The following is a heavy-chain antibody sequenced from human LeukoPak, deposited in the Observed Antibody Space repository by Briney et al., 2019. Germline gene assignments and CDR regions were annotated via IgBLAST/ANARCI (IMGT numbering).Heavy chain of an antibody. V-gene: IGHV4-30-4*01. Sequence: SETLSLTCTVSGGSISSGDYYWSWIRQPPGKGLEWIGYIYYSGSIYYNPSLKSRVTISVDTSKNQFSLKLSSVTAADTAVYYCARVAYGSFYYFDYWGQGTLVTVSS. J-gene: IGHJ4*02. CDR1: GGSISSGDYY. CDR3: ARVAYGSFYYFDY. CDR2: IYYSGSI. D-gene: IGHD2-15*01.